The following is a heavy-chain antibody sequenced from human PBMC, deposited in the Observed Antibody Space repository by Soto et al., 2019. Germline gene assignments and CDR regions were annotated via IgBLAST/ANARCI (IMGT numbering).Heavy chain of an antibody. CDR2: IYYSGST. J-gene: IGHJ6*02. Sequence: QVQLQESGPGLVKPSQTLSLTCTVSGGSISSGGYYWSWIRQHPGKGLEWIGYIYYSGSTYYNPTLTSRVTISVDTSKNEFSLKLSSVTAADTAVYYCARVLLSAVEGIHYSYYGMDVWGQGPTVTGSS. D-gene: IGHD1-1*01. CDR1: GGSISSGGYY. CDR3: ARVLLSAVEGIHYSYYGMDV. V-gene: IGHV4-31*03.